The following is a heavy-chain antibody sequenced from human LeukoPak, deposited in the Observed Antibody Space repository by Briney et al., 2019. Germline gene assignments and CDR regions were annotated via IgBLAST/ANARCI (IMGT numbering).Heavy chain of an antibody. V-gene: IGHV3-64*01. CDR1: GFTFSSYA. J-gene: IGHJ6*02. CDR3: ARGGMTTVTTFYYYYGMDV. D-gene: IGHD4-17*01. CDR2: ISSNGGST. Sequence: GGSLRLSCAASGFTFSSYAMHWVRQAPGKGLEYVSAISSNGGSTYYANSVKGRFTISGDNSKNTLYLQMGSLRAEDMAVYYCARGGMTTVTTFYYYYGMDVWGQGTTVTVSS.